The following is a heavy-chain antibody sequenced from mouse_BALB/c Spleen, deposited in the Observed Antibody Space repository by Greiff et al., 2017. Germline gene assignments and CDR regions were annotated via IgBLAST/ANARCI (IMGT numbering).Heavy chain of an antibody. CDR3: VRRRVWNAFYAMDY. CDR2: IRSKSNNYAT. D-gene: IGHD2-10*02. Sequence: EVQLVESGGGLVQPKGSLKLSCAASGFTFNTYAMNWVRQAPGKGLEWVARIRSKSNNYATYYADSVKDRFTISRDDSQSMLYLQMNNLKTEDTAMYYCVRRRVWNAFYAMDYWGQGTSVTVSS. CDR1: GFTFNTYA. V-gene: IGHV10-1*02. J-gene: IGHJ4*01.